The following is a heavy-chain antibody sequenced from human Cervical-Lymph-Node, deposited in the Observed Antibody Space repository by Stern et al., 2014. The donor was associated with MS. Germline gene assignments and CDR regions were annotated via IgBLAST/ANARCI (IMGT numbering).Heavy chain of an antibody. J-gene: IGHJ4*02. CDR3: ARKSLSMDHYFDS. D-gene: IGHD2-2*03. V-gene: IGHV4-59*01. CDR2: IYYTGTT. Sequence: QVQLQESGPGLVKPSETLSLTCTVSGASISSYYWNWIRQPPGKGLELIGYIYYTGTTNYNPSLKGRVAISLDTSKNQFSLILRSVSAADTADYYCARKSLSMDHYFDSWGQGTLVTVSS. CDR1: GASISSYY.